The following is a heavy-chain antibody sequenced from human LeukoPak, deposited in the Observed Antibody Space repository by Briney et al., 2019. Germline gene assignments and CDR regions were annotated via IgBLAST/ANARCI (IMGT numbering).Heavy chain of an antibody. CDR3: ARARAQTWNWFDP. Sequence: PGGSLRLSCAASGFTFSSYSMNWVRQAPGKGLEWVSSISSSSSYIYYADSVKGRFTISRDNAKNSLYLQMNSLRAEDTAVYYCARARAQTWNWFDPWGQGTLVTVSS. V-gene: IGHV3-21*01. CDR1: GFTFSSYS. J-gene: IGHJ5*02. CDR2: ISSSSSYI.